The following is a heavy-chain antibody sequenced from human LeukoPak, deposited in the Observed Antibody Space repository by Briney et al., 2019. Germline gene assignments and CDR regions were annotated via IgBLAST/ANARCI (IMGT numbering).Heavy chain of an antibody. CDR3: ARENMMEMATLIYYYYYMDV. D-gene: IGHD5-24*01. Sequence: PGGSLRLSCAASGFTFSSYSMNWVRQAPGKGLEWVSYISSSSSTIYYADSVKGRFTISRDNAKNSLYLQMNSLRAEDTAVYYCARENMMEMATLIYYYYYMDVWGKGTTVTVSS. V-gene: IGHV3-48*01. J-gene: IGHJ6*03. CDR2: ISSSSSTI. CDR1: GFTFSSYS.